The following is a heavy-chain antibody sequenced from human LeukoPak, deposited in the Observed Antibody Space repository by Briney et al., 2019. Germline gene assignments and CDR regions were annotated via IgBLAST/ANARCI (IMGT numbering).Heavy chain of an antibody. Sequence: AASVKVSCKVSGYTLTELSMHWVRQAPGKGLEWMGGFDPEDGETIYAQKFQGRVTMTEDTSTDTAYMELSSLRSEDTAVYYCATPLANSYYYGSGSFTDWGQGTLVTVSS. J-gene: IGHJ4*02. CDR2: FDPEDGET. CDR3: ATPLANSYYYGSGSFTD. CDR1: GYTLTELS. D-gene: IGHD3-10*01. V-gene: IGHV1-24*01.